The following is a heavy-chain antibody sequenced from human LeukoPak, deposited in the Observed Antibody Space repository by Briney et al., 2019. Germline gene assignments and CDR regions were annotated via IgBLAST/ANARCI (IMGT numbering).Heavy chain of an antibody. Sequence: THGESLKISCKSSGYSFTSYWIGWVRQMPGKGLEWMGTIYPGDSNTKYSPSFQGQVTISADKSITTAYLQWNSLKASDTAIYYCARYLAATGTGWFDPWGQGTLVTVSS. D-gene: IGHD6-13*01. V-gene: IGHV5-51*01. CDR3: ARYLAATGTGWFDP. CDR1: GYSFTSYW. CDR2: IYPGDSNT. J-gene: IGHJ5*02.